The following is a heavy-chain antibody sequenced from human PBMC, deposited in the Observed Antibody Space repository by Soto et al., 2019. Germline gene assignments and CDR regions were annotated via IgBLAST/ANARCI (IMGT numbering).Heavy chain of an antibody. D-gene: IGHD5-18*01. V-gene: IGHV1-46*03. CDR3: ARETANLDP. CDR1: GYTFTSYY. CDR2: IDPSGGST. J-gene: IGHJ5*02. Sequence: ASVKVSCKASGYTFTSYYMHWVRQAPGQGLEWMGVIDPSGGSTSYAQEFQGRVTMTRDTSTSTVYMELSSLRSEDTAVYYCARETANLDPWGQGTVVTVSS.